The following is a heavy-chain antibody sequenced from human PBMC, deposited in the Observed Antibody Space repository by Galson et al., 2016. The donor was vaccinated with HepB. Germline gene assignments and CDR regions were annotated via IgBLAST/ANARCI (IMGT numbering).Heavy chain of an antibody. D-gene: IGHD3-22*01. J-gene: IGHJ4*02. CDR2: IRSKTYGGTT. Sequence: SLRLSCAGSGFTFGDYAMNWFRQAPGKGLEWVAFIRSKTYGGTTKYAASVKGRFTISRHDSNSIAYLQMNSLKTEDTAVYYCTRSDYYDSSGPPGYWGREPRSPSP. CDR3: TRSDYYDSSGPPGY. V-gene: IGHV3-49*03. CDR1: GFTFGDYA.